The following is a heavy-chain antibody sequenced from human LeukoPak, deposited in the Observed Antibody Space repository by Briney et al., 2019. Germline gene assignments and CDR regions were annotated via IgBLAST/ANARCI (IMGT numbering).Heavy chain of an antibody. J-gene: IGHJ4*02. CDR2: ISGGGGST. V-gene: IGHV3-23*01. CDR3: AKYGDILTGYPYYFDY. Sequence: GGSLRLSCAASGVTFGSYAMTWVRQAPGKGLEWVSAISGGGGSTYYADSVKGRFTISGDNSKNTLYLQMNSLRAEDTAVYYCAKYGDILTGYPYYFDYWGQGTLVTVSS. CDR1: GVTFGSYA. D-gene: IGHD3-9*01.